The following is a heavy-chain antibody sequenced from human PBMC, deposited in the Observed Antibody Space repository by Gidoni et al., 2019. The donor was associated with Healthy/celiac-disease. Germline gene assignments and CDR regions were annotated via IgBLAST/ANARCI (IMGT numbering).Heavy chain of an antibody. CDR3: AKDSSITMIVVVISSFDY. CDR2: ISGSGGST. J-gene: IGHJ4*02. V-gene: IGHV3-23*01. CDR1: GFTFISYA. D-gene: IGHD3-22*01. Sequence: EVQLLESGGGLVQPGGSLRLSCAASGFTFISYALSWVRQATGKGLEWFSAISGSGGSTYYADSVKGRFTISRDNSKNTLYLQMNSLRAEDTAVYYCAKDSSITMIVVVISSFDYWGQGTLVTVSS.